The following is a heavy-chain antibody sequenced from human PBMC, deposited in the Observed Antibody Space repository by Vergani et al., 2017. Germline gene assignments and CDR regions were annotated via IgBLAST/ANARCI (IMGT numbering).Heavy chain of an antibody. CDR3: ARDLQGVAGDY. Sequence: EVQLVESGGGLVKPGGSLRLSCAASGFTFSSYTMNWVRQAPGKGLEWVSSISSSSIYIYYADSVKGRFTISRDNAKNSMYLQMNSLRAEDTAVYYCARDLQGVAGDYWGQGTLVTVSS. CDR2: ISSSSIYI. V-gene: IGHV3-21*06. CDR1: GFTFSSYT. J-gene: IGHJ4*02. D-gene: IGHD6-19*01.